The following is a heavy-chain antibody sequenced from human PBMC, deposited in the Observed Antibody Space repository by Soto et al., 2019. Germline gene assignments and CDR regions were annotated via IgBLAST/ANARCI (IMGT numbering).Heavy chain of an antibody. D-gene: IGHD7-27*01. CDR2: IYFSGSA. V-gene: IGHV4-59*12. Sequence: QVQLQESGPGLVKPSETLSLTCTVSGGSIHSYYWSWIRQPPGKGLEWIGYIYFSGSADYNPSLTSRVTISVDTSKNQFSLRLTSVTAADTAVYYCARGLGNHFDYWGQGTLVTVSS. CDR3: ARGLGNHFDY. CDR1: GGSIHSYY. J-gene: IGHJ4*02.